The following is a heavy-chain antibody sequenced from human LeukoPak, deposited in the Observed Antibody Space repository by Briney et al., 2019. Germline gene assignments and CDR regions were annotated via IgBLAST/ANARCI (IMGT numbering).Heavy chain of an antibody. J-gene: IGHJ6*02. CDR1: GGSISSGGYY. CDR3: ARAGIFVVVPPGDYGMDV. Sequence: SETLSLTCTFCGGSISSGGYYGTLIRQHPAKGLEWIEDIYYCGSTYYNPPLKSRVTTSIDTSKNQFSLELRSVTAADTAVYYCARAGIFVVVPPGDYGMDVWGQGTTVTVSS. D-gene: IGHD3-3*01. V-gene: IGHV4-31*03. CDR2: IYYCGST.